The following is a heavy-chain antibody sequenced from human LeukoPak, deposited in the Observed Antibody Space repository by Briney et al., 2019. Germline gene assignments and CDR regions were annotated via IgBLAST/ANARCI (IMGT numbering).Heavy chain of an antibody. CDR2: INHSGST. V-gene: IGHV4-34*01. CDR3: ARGRGRSPLWLVSTPLYFDY. J-gene: IGHJ4*02. D-gene: IGHD5/OR15-5a*01. CDR1: GGSFSGYC. Sequence: SETLSLTCAVYGGSFSGYCWSWIRQPPGKGLEWIGEINHSGSTNYNPSLKSRVTISVDTSKNQFSLKLSSVTAADTAVYYCARGRGRSPLWLVSTPLYFDYWGQGTLVTVSS.